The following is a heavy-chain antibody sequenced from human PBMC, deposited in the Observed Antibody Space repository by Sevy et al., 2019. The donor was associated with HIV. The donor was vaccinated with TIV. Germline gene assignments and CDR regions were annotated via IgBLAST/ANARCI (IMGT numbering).Heavy chain of an antibody. Sequence: GGSLTLSCAASGFTFSRDWVTWVRQAPGKGLGWVGKVKADGSQTYPVDSVKGRFSIFRDNGKNAQYLQMNSLRAQDTAVYYCARGENNLDNWGQGTLVTVSS. CDR1: GFTFSRDW. J-gene: IGHJ4*02. V-gene: IGHV3-7*01. CDR2: VKADGSQT. CDR3: ARGENNLDN.